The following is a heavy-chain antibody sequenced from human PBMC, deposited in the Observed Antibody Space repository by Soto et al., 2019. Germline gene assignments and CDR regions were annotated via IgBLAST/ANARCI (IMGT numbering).Heavy chain of an antibody. D-gene: IGHD2-15*01. CDR1: GFTFSSYA. CDR3: ARECSGGSCYGY. J-gene: IGHJ4*02. Sequence: EVQLVESGGGLVQPGGSLRLSCAASGFTFSSYAMHWFRRAPGKGLEYVSAISGNGGSTYYANSVKGRFTISRDNSKNTLYLQMGSLRAEDMAVYYCARECSGGSCYGYWGQGTLVTVSS. CDR2: ISGNGGST. V-gene: IGHV3-64*01.